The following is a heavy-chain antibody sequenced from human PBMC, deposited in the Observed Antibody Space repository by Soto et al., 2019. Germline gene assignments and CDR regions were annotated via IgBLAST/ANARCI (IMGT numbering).Heavy chain of an antibody. V-gene: IGHV3-30*18. CDR3: AKDRGYYSSCWPLY. Sequence: QVQLVESGGGVVQPGRSLRLSCAASGSSFSSYDIHWVRQVPGKGLEWVAVISYDGTYKHYADSVKGRFTFSRDNSKNTVYLQMNSLRAEETAVYYCAKDRGYYSSCWPLYWGHGTPVTVSS. CDR2: ISYDGTYK. D-gene: IGHD6-13*01. J-gene: IGHJ4*01. CDR1: GSSFSSYD.